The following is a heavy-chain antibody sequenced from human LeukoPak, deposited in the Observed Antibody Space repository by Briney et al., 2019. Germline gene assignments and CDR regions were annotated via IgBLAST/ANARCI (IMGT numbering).Heavy chain of an antibody. Sequence: PSETLSLTCTVSGGSISSGGYYWSWIRQHPGKGLEWIGYIYYSGSTYYNPSLKSRVTISVDTPKNQFSLKLSSVTAADTAVYYCARGALIGPYDFGAFDIWGQGTMVTVSS. CDR3: ARGALIGPYDFGAFDI. CDR1: GGSISSGGYY. V-gene: IGHV4-31*03. D-gene: IGHD3/OR15-3a*01. CDR2: IYYSGST. J-gene: IGHJ3*02.